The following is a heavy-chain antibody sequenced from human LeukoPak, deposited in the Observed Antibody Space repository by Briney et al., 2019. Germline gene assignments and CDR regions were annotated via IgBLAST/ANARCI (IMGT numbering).Heavy chain of an antibody. Sequence: GGSLRLSCAASGFIFDDYAMHWVRQGPGKGLEWVSGISWNSGSIGYADSVKGRFTISRDNAKNSLYLQMNSLRAEDTALYYCAKDIRAGASVSSELLKLVQPVYWGQGTLVTVSS. J-gene: IGHJ4*02. CDR2: ISWNSGSI. D-gene: IGHD1/OR15-1a*01. V-gene: IGHV3-9*01. CDR1: GFIFDDYA. CDR3: AKDIRAGASVSSELLKLVQPVY.